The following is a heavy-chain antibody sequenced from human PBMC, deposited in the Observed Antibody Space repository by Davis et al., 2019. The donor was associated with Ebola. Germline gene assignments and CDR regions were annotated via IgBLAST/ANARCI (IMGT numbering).Heavy chain of an antibody. J-gene: IGHJ6*04. CDR2: ISYDGSNK. V-gene: IGHV3-30-3*01. CDR3: ARLYSYGYYYYYGMDV. D-gene: IGHD5-18*01. Sequence: GESLKISCAASGFTFSSYAMHWVRQAPGKGLEWVAVISYDGSNKYYADSVKGRFTISSDNSKNTLYLQMNSLRAEDTAVYYCARLYSYGYYYYYGMDVWGKGTTVTVSS. CDR1: GFTFSSYA.